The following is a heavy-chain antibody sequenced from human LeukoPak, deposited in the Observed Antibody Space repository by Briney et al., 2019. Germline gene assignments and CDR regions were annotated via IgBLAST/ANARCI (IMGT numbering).Heavy chain of an antibody. CDR1: GFTFDYYG. CDR2: IRYDGSNK. Sequence: PGGSLRLSCEASGFTFDYYGFHWVRQAPGKGLEWVAFIRYDGSNKYYADSVKGRFTISRDNSKNTLYLQMNSLRAEDTAVYYCAKDLFSMTTVTIFDYWGQGTLVTVSS. J-gene: IGHJ4*02. V-gene: IGHV3-30*02. CDR3: AKDLFSMTTVTIFDY. D-gene: IGHD4-17*01.